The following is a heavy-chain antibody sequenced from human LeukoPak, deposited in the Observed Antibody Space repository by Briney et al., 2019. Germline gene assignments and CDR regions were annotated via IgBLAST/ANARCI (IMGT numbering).Heavy chain of an antibody. J-gene: IGHJ4*02. Sequence: GGSLRLSCAASGFTFSSYWMSWVRQAPGKGLEWVANIKQDGSEKYYVDPVKGRFTISRDNAKNSLYLQMNSLRAEDTAVYYCAKGRAVEVVAAFNYWGQGTVVTVSS. CDR1: GFTFSSYW. D-gene: IGHD2-15*01. CDR3: AKGRAVEVVAAFNY. CDR2: IKQDGSEK. V-gene: IGHV3-7*03.